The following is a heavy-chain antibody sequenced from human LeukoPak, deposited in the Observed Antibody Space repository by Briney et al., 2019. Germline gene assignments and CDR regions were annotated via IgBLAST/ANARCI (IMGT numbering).Heavy chain of an antibody. Sequence: GESLKISCKGSGYTFTSYGISWVRQAPGQGLEWMGWISAYNGNTNYAQKLQGRVTMTTDTSTSTAYMELRSLRSDDTAVYYCARDRMIDGMDVWGQGTTVTVSS. CDR2: ISAYNGNT. CDR3: ARDRMIDGMDV. J-gene: IGHJ6*02. CDR1: GYTFTSYG. V-gene: IGHV1-18*01. D-gene: IGHD3-22*01.